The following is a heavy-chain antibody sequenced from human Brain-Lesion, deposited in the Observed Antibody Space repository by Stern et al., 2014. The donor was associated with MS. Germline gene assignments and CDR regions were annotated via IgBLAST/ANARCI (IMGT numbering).Heavy chain of an antibody. V-gene: IGHV4-4*02. CDR1: GGSVSSTNW. CDR3: ARERQQYCNSEGCSYWYFDL. CDR2: IYHSGAS. Sequence: QVQLQESGPGLVKPSGTLSLTCAVSGGSVSSTNWWSWVRQSPGKGLEWXWNIYHSGASNYRPSLRSRVSISLDNSKNHLSLHLTSVTAADTAVYYCARERQQYCNSEGCSYWYFDLWGRGTLVTVSS. D-gene: IGHD2/OR15-2a*01. J-gene: IGHJ2*01.